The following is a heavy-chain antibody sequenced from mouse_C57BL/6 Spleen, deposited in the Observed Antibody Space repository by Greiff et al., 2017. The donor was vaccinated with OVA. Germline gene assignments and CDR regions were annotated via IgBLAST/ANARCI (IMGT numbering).Heavy chain of an antibody. V-gene: IGHV1-72*01. CDR3: ARDGDYVNYAMDY. CDR2: IDPISGGT. D-gene: IGHD2-4*01. J-gene: IGHJ4*01. Sequence: VQLQQSGAELVKPGASVKLSCKASGYTFTSYWMHWVKQRPGRGLEWIGRIDPISGGTKYNEKFKSKATLTVDKPSSTAYMQLSSLTSEDSAVYYCARDGDYVNYAMDYWGQGTSVTVSS. CDR1: GYTFTSYW.